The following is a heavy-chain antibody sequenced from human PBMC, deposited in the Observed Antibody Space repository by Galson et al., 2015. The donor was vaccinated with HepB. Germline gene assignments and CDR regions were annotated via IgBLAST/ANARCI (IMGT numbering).Heavy chain of an antibody. Sequence: SLRLSCAASGFTFSSYAMHWVRQAPGKGLEWVAVISYDGSNKYYADSVKGRFTISRDNSKNTLYLQMNSLRAEDTAVYYCARIRNYYGSGSYLRPQDVWGQGTTVTVSS. J-gene: IGHJ6*02. V-gene: IGHV3-30*04. CDR3: ARIRNYYGSGSYLRPQDV. CDR1: GFTFSSYA. CDR2: ISYDGSNK. D-gene: IGHD3-10*01.